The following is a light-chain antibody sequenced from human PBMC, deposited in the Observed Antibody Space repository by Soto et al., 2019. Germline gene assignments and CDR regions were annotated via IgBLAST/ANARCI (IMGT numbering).Light chain of an antibody. Sequence: QSVLTQPPSVSGAPGQRVTISCTGSSSNIGAGYDVQWYQQLPGTAPKLLIYGISNRPSGVPDRFSGSKSGTSASLAITGLQAGAEADYYCQSWDSSLSGSVFGGGTKLTVL. CDR3: QSWDSSLSGSV. J-gene: IGLJ2*01. V-gene: IGLV1-40*01. CDR1: SSNIGAGYD. CDR2: GIS.